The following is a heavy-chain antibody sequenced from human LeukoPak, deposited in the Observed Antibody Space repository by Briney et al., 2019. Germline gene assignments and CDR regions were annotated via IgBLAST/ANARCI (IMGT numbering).Heavy chain of an antibody. Sequence: GRSLRLSCAASGFTFSSYGMHWVRQAPGKGLEWVAATWYDGSNKYYADSVKGRFTISRDNSENTLFLQMNSLRAEDTAVYFCARGGHCSTTSCSNYDGMDVWGQGTTLTVSS. CDR2: TWYDGSNK. CDR3: ARGGHCSTTSCSNYDGMDV. V-gene: IGHV3-33*01. D-gene: IGHD2-2*01. CDR1: GFTFSSYG. J-gene: IGHJ6*02.